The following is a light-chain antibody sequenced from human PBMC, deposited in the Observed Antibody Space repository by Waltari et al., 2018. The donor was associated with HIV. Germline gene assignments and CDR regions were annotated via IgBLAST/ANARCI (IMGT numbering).Light chain of an antibody. CDR2: RNN. CDR1: SSNIGSNY. CDR3: AAWDDSLSGHVV. Sequence: QSVLTQPPSASGTPGQRVTISCSGSSSNIGSNYVYWYQQHPGTAPKLLIYRNNQRPSGVPYRFSGSKSGTSASLAISGLRSEDEADYYCAAWDDSLSGHVVFGGGTKLTVL. J-gene: IGLJ2*01. V-gene: IGLV1-47*01.